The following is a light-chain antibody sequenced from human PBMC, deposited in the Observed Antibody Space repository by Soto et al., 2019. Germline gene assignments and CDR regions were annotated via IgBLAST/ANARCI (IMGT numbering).Light chain of an antibody. CDR1: KLGDKY. Sequence: SYELTQPPSVSVSPGQTASITCSGDKLGDKYVCWYQQKPGQSPMLVIYQDHKRPSGIPERFSGSNSGNTATLTISGTQAMDEGDYYCQAWDSSTAPYVFGTGTKLTVL. CDR2: QDH. CDR3: QAWDSSTAPYV. V-gene: IGLV3-1*01. J-gene: IGLJ1*01.